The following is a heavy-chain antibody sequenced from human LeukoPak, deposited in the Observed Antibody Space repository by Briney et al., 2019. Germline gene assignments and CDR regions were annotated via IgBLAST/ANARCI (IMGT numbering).Heavy chain of an antibody. J-gene: IGHJ4*02. CDR3: ASDTTPQKSDGDYVPSPVDY. D-gene: IGHD4-17*01. CDR1: GGTFSSYA. Sequence: SVKVSCKASGGTFSSYAISWVRQAPGQGLEWMRGIIPIFGTANYAQKFQGRVTITTDESTSTAYVELSSLRSEDTAVYYCASDTTPQKSDGDYVPSPVDYWGQGTLVTVSS. V-gene: IGHV1-69*05. CDR2: IIPIFGTA.